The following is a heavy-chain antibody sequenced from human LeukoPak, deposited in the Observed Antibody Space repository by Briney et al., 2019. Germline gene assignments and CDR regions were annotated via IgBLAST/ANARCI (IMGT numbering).Heavy chain of an antibody. CDR3: XXXXNDXX. Sequence: PGGSLRLSCAASGFTFSSYGMNWVRQAPGNGLESVSSXXXXXSXXXXXDSAKGXFTISKDKAKNSLYLQMTSLRAEDTAVYYCXXXXNDXXWGQGTXVTVSS. D-gene: IGHD1-1*01. V-gene: IGHV3-21*01. CDR2: XXXXXSXX. CDR1: GFTFSSYG. J-gene: IGHJ4*02.